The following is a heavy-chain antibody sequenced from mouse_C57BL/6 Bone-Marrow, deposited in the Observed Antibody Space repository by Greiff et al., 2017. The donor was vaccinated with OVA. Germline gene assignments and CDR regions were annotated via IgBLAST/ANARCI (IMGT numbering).Heavy chain of an antibody. CDR2: IYPGDGDT. CDR3: RCTSYSYAMDY. Sequence: QVQLKQSGAELVKPGASVKISCKASGYAFSSYWMNWVKQRPGKGLEWIGQIYPGDGDTNYNGKFKGKATLTADKSSSNAYMQLSILTSESSSVYFCRCTSYSYAMDYWGQGTSVPVSS. V-gene: IGHV1-80*01. D-gene: IGHD5-1*01. J-gene: IGHJ4*01. CDR1: GYAFSSYW.